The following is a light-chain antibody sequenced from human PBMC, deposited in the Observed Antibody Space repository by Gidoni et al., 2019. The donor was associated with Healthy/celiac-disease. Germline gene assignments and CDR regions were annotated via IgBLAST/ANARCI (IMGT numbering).Light chain of an antibody. Sequence: ENVMTQTPLSLSVTPGQPASISCKSSQSLLHSDGKTYFSWSLQKPGQSPQLLFYEVSNRFSGVPKRISGGCSGTDFTMKISREEAEDVGVYYYMQSIQLPLTFGGGTKVEIK. CDR3: MQSIQLPLT. V-gene: IGKV2D-29*02. CDR1: QSLLHSDGKTY. CDR2: EVS. J-gene: IGKJ4*01.